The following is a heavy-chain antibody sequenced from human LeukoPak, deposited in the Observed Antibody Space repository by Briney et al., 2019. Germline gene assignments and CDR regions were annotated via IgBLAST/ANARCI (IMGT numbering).Heavy chain of an antibody. CDR1: GGSISSYY. CDR3: ARRRMPGVSGGCCWFDP. D-gene: IGHD3-16*01. V-gene: IGHV4-4*09. J-gene: IGHJ5*02. Sequence: SETLSLTCTVSGGSISSYYWSWIRQPPGKGLEWIGYLHTSGSTNYNPSLKSRVTISVDTSKNQFSLNLRSVTAADTAVYSCARRRMPGVSGGCCWFDPWGQGTLGTVSS. CDR2: LHTSGST.